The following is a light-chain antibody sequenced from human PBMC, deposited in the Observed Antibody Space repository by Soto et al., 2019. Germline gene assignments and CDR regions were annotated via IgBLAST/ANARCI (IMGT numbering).Light chain of an antibody. CDR3: AAWDDSLNGLV. J-gene: IGLJ1*01. V-gene: IGLV1-44*01. CDR2: NNN. Sequence: QSVLTQPPSASGTPGQRVTISCSGSSSNIGSNTVNWYQQLPGTAPKLLIYNNNQRPSVVPDRFSGSKSGTSASLAISGLQSEDEDDYYCAAWDDSLNGLVFGTGTKLTVL. CDR1: SSNIGSNT.